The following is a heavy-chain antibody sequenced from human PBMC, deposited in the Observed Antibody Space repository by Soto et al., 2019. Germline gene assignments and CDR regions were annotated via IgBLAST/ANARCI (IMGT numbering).Heavy chain of an antibody. CDR3: ARGDYYDSSGYYYYYGMDV. CDR1: GYTFTGYY. J-gene: IGHJ6*02. CDR2: INPNSGGT. D-gene: IGHD3-22*01. Sequence: QVQLVQSGAEVKKPGASVKVSCKASGYTFTGYYMHWVRQAPGQGLEWMGWINPNSGGTIYAQKFQGWVTMTRDTSISTAYMELSRLRSDDTAVYYCARGDYYDSSGYYYYYGMDVWGQGTTVTVSS. V-gene: IGHV1-2*04.